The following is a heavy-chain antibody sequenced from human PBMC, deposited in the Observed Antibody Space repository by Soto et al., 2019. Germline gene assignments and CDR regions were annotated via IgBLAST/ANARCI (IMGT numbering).Heavy chain of an antibody. V-gene: IGHV6-1*01. CDR3: ALGRATSPRGYYYYYGMDV. D-gene: IGHD3-10*01. J-gene: IGHJ6*02. CDR2: AYYRSKWYN. Sequence: SQTLSLTCAISGDSVSSNSAAWNWIRQSPSRGLEWLGRAYYRSKWYNDYAVSVKSRITINPDTSKNQFSLQLNSVTPEDTAVYYCALGRATSPRGYYYYYGMDVWGQGTTVTVS. CDR1: GDSVSSNSAA.